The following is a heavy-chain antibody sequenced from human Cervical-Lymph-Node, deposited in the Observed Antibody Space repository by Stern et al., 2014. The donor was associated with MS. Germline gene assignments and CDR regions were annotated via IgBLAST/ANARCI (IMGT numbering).Heavy chain of an antibody. CDR1: GGTFNSFA. Sequence: VQLVESGAEVKKPGSSVKVSCKASGGTFNSFALSWVRQAPGQGLEWMGGSIPIFGTTNIAQKVQGRVAITADQSTSTTYMELSSLRSEDTAVYYCARGHITPTAAYYYGLDVWGQGTTVTVSS. V-gene: IGHV1-69*01. CDR3: ARGHITPTAAYYYGLDV. D-gene: IGHD1-1*01. CDR2: SIPIFGTT. J-gene: IGHJ6*02.